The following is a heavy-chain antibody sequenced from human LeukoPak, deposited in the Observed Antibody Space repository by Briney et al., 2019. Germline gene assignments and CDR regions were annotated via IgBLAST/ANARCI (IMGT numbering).Heavy chain of an antibody. Sequence: ASVKVSCKASGYTFTGYYMHWVRQAPGQGLEWMGWINPNSGGTNYAQKFQGRVTMTRDTSISTAYMELSRLRSDDTAVYYCAGDPITIFGVVIARFDYWGQGTLVTVSS. D-gene: IGHD3-3*01. CDR2: INPNSGGT. V-gene: IGHV1-2*02. J-gene: IGHJ4*02. CDR1: GYTFTGYY. CDR3: AGDPITIFGVVIARFDY.